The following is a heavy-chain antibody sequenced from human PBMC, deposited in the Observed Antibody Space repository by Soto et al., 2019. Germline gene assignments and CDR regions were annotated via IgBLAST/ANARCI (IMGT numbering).Heavy chain of an antibody. CDR3: ARFIDVGYYGSWDY. Sequence: EVQLVESGGGLVQPGGSLRLSCTASGFTFSSYAMNWVRQAPGKGLEWVSYISSSGFTIYYADSVKGRFTISRDNAENSLYLQMDSLRAEDTAVYYCARFIDVGYYGSWDYWGQGTLVTVSS. V-gene: IGHV3-48*03. CDR2: ISSSGFTI. CDR1: GFTFSSYA. J-gene: IGHJ4*02. D-gene: IGHD3-10*01.